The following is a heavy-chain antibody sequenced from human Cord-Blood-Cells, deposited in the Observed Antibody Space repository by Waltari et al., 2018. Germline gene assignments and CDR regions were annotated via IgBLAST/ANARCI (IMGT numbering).Heavy chain of an antibody. V-gene: IGHV1-69*06. D-gene: IGHD2-8*01. CDR1: GGTFRSYA. J-gene: IGHJ3*02. Sequence: QVQLVQSGAEVKKPGSSERVACKASGGTFRSYAIRWFRQAPGQGREWMGGIIPIFGTANYAQKFQGRFTITADKSTSTAYMELSSLRSEDTAVYYCAREGGYCTNGVCYTGAAFDIWGQGTMVTVSS. CDR2: IIPIFGTA. CDR3: AREGGYCTNGVCYTGAAFDI.